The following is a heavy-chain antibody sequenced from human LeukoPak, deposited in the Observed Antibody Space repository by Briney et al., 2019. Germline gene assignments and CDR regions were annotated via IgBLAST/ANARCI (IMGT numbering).Heavy chain of an antibody. J-gene: IGHJ6*03. D-gene: IGHD3-10*01. Sequence: ASVKVSCKASGYTFTGYYMHWVRQAPGQGLEWMGWINPNSGGTNYAQKFQGRVTMTRDTSTSTVYMELSSLRSEDTAVYYCARDKAMVRGYYYYMDVWGKGTTVTISS. CDR2: INPNSGGT. V-gene: IGHV1-2*02. CDR1: GYTFTGYY. CDR3: ARDKAMVRGYYYYMDV.